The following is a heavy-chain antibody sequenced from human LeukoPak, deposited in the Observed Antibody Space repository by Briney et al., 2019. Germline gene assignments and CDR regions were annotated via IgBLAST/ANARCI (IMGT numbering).Heavy chain of an antibody. CDR1: GYSISSGYY. D-gene: IGHD5-24*01. V-gene: IGHV4-38-2*01. CDR3: ARTEMATPRFDY. CDR2: IYHSGST. J-gene: IGHJ4*02. Sequence: PSETLSLTCAVSGYSISSGYYWGWIRQPPGKGLEWIGSIYHSGSTYYNPSLKSRVTISVDTSKNQFSLKLSSVTAADTAVYYCARTEMATPRFDYWGQGTLVTVSS.